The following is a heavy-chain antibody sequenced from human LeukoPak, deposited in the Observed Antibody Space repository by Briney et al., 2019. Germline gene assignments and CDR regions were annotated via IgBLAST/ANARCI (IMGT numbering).Heavy chain of an antibody. CDR2: IYYSGSA. CDR3: ARAYSYYYHSSGYYAPKYFQH. CDR1: GGSISSEY. D-gene: IGHD3-22*01. Sequence: SECLSLTWTVSGGSISSEYGSWIRQPPGKGLEWIGYIYYSGSAYYNPSLKSRLTISVDTSKNQFSLQLTSVTAADTAVYHCARAYSYYYHSSGYYAPKYFQHWGQGTLVTVSS. J-gene: IGHJ1*01. V-gene: IGHV4-59*12.